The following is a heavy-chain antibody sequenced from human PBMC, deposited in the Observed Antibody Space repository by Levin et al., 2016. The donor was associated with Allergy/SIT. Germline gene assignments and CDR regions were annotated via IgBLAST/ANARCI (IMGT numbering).Heavy chain of an antibody. Sequence: SETLSLTCAVSGGSISSGGYSWSWIRQPPGKGLEWIGYIYHSGSTYYNPSLKSRVTISVDRAKNQFSLNLTSVTAADTAVYYCARSDGYNLDYWGQGTLVTVSS. V-gene: IGHV4-30-2*01. CDR1: GGSISSGGYS. CDR2: IYHSGST. D-gene: IGHD5-24*01. CDR3: ARSDGYNLDY. J-gene: IGHJ4*02.